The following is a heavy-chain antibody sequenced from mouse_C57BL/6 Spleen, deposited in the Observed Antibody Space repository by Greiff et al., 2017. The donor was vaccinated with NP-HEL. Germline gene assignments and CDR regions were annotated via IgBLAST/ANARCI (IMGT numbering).Heavy chain of an antibody. D-gene: IGHD1-1*02. CDR2: INPNNGGT. CDR3: ARKGSHWYFDV. Sequence: EVQLQQSGPELVKPGASVKISCKASGYTFTDYYMNWVKQSHGKSLEWIGDINPNNGGTSYNQKFKGKATLTVDTSSSTAYMELRSLTSEDSAVYYCARKGSHWYFDVWGTGTTVTVSS. V-gene: IGHV1-26*01. J-gene: IGHJ1*03. CDR1: GYTFTDYY.